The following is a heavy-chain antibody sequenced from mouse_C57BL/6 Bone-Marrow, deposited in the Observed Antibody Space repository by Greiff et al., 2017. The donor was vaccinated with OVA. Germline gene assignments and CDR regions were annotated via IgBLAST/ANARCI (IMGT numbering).Heavy chain of an antibody. CDR2: IYPRSGNT. CDR3: ARRTYYYGSPAWFAY. CDR1: GYTFTSYG. J-gene: IGHJ3*01. V-gene: IGHV1-81*01. Sequence: QVQLQQSGAELARPGASVKLSCKASGYTFTSYGISWVKQRPGQGLEWIGEIYPRSGNTYYNEKFKGKATLTADKSSSTAYIELRSLTSEDSAVYFCARRTYYYGSPAWFAYWGQGTLVTVSA. D-gene: IGHD1-1*01.